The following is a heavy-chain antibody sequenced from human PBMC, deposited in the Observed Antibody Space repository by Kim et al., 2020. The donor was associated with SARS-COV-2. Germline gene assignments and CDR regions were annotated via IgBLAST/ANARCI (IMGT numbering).Heavy chain of an antibody. CDR2: SNTDTGNP. V-gene: IGHV7-4-1*02. D-gene: IGHD3-16*02. J-gene: IGHJ4*02. CDR1: GYTFTNYA. Sequence: ASVKVSCKASGYTFTNYAISWVRQAPGQGLERMGWSNTDTGNPTYAQAFTGRFVFSVDTSVSTTYLQISSLKAEDTALYYCARVIWGSYRYTDSWGQGTLVTVSS. CDR3: ARVIWGSYRYTDS.